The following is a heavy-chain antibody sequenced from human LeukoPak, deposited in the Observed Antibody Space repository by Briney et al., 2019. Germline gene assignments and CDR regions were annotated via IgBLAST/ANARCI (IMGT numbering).Heavy chain of an antibody. CDR3: AKGMGLELQVHFDY. J-gene: IGHJ4*02. CDR1: GFTFDDYA. D-gene: IGHD1-7*01. Sequence: PGGSLRLSCAASGFTFDDYAMHWVRQAPGKGLEWDSGISWNSGSIGYADSVKGRFTISRDNAKNSLYLQMNSLRAEDTALYYCAKGMGLELQVHFDYWGQGTLVTVSS. CDR2: ISWNSGSI. V-gene: IGHV3-9*01.